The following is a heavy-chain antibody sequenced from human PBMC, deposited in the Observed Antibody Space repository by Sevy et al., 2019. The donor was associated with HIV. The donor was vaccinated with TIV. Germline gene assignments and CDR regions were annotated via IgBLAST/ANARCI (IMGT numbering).Heavy chain of an antibody. D-gene: IGHD6-19*01. V-gene: IGHV3-7*01. Sequence: GGSLRLSCASSGITFSESLMSWVRQAPGMGLEWVASIKQDGSQKYYVDSVKGRFSISRDNAKNSLYLQMNSLRGDDTALYYCARVFSGSAPGFDYWGQGTLVTVSS. CDR2: IKQDGSQK. CDR1: GITFSESL. J-gene: IGHJ4*02. CDR3: ARVFSGSAPGFDY.